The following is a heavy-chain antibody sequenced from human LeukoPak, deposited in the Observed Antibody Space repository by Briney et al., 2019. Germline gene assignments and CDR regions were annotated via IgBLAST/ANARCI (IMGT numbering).Heavy chain of an antibody. CDR1: GGSINSYY. CDR2: IYYSGSP. CDR3: ARCSSSWPDYYYYYMDV. V-gene: IGHV4-59*01. Sequence: SETLSLTCTVSGGSINSYYWSWIRQPPGKGLEWIGYIYYSGSPNYNPSLKSQITISLDTSKNQFALNLSSVTAADTAVYYCARCSSSWPDYYYYYMDVWGKGTTVTVSS. J-gene: IGHJ6*03. D-gene: IGHD6-6*01.